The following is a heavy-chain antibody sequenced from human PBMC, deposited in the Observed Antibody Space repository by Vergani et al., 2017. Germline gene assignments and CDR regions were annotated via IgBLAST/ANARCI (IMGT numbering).Heavy chain of an antibody. CDR3: AKRDGPQGLDYYGMDV. J-gene: IGHJ6*02. V-gene: IGHV3-23*01. CDR2: ISGSGGST. Sequence: EVQLLESGGGLVQPGGSLRLSCAASGFTFSSYAMSWVRQAPGKGLEWVSAISGSGGSTYYADSVKGRFTISRDNSKNTLYLQMNSLRAEDTAVYYCAKRDGPQGLDYYGMDVWGQGTTVTVSS. CDR1: GFTFSSYA. D-gene: IGHD6-19*01.